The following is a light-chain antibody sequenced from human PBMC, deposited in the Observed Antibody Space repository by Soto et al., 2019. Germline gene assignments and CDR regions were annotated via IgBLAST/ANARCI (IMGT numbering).Light chain of an antibody. CDR2: ANN. CDR1: SSNIGSNT. V-gene: IGLV1-44*01. Sequence: QSVLTQPPSASGTPGQRVTISCSGSSSNIGSNTVNWYQQLPGTAPKLLIHANNQRPSGVPDRFSGSKSGTSASLAISWLQSEEADYYCAAWDDSRNGYVFGTGTQLTVL. J-gene: IGLJ1*01. CDR3: AAWDDSRNGYV.